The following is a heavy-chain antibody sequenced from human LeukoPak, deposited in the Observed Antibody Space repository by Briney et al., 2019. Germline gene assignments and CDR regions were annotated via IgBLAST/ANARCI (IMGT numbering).Heavy chain of an antibody. V-gene: IGHV1-69*05. Sequence: GSSVKVSCKASGDTFSSYAISWVRQAPGQGLEWMGRIIPIFGTANYAQKFQGRVTITTDKSTSTAYMELSSLRSEDTAVYYGARGTAMVAAIDWGQGTLVTVSS. J-gene: IGHJ4*02. CDR3: ARGTAMVAAID. CDR2: IIPIFGTA. D-gene: IGHD2-15*01. CDR1: GDTFSSYA.